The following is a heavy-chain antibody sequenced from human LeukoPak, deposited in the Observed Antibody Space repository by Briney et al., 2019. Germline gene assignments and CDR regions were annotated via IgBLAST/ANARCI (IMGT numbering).Heavy chain of an antibody. CDR1: GFTFRSYW. J-gene: IGHJ4*02. V-gene: IGHV3-7*01. CDR2: IKEDGSIQ. D-gene: IGHD6-19*01. CDR3: ARDVWTGVAVSDY. Sequence: GGSLRLSCVASGFTFRSYWMTGVRQSPGKGLEWLANIKEDGSIQYYLDSVRGRFTIPRDNAKTSVYLQLTSLRADDTAVYSCARDVWTGVAVSDYWGQGTLVTVSS.